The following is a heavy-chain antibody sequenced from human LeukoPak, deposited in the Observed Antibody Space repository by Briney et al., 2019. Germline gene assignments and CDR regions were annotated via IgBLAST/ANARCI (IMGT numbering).Heavy chain of an antibody. V-gene: IGHV4-59*01. D-gene: IGHD5-18*01. Sequence: SETLSLTCTVSGGSISSYYWSWIRQPPGKGLEWLGYIYYSGSTNYNPSLKSRVTISVDTSKNQFSLKLSSVTAADTAVYYCASTNAAMVTGWGFDYWGQGTLVTVSS. CDR1: GGSISSYY. CDR3: ASTNAAMVTGWGFDY. J-gene: IGHJ4*02. CDR2: IYYSGST.